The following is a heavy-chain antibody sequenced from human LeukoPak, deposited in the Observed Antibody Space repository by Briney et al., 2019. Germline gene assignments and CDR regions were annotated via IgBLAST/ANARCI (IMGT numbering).Heavy chain of an antibody. J-gene: IGHJ4*02. Sequence: GGSLRLSCVASGFVFSTYGLDWVRQTPGKGLEWVSSIRTSGIYTYYADSVRGRFTTSRDNAKNSLYLEMTSLRAGDSAVYYCARGQYLDYWGQGTLVTVSS. V-gene: IGHV3-21*06. CDR3: ARGQYLDY. CDR1: GFVFSTYG. CDR2: IRTSGIYT.